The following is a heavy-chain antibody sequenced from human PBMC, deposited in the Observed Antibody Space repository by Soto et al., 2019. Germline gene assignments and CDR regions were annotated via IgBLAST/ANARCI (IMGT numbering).Heavy chain of an antibody. CDR3: AGQLYDFWSGPVNDAFDI. CDR1: GGSFSSYT. J-gene: IGHJ3*02. D-gene: IGHD3-3*01. Sequence: SVEVCCKASGGSFSSYTISWVRQAPGQGLEWMGRIIPILGIANYAQKFQGRVTITADKSTSTAYMELSSLRSEDTAVYYCAGQLYDFWSGPVNDAFDIWGQGTMVTVSS. CDR2: IIPILGIA. V-gene: IGHV1-69*02.